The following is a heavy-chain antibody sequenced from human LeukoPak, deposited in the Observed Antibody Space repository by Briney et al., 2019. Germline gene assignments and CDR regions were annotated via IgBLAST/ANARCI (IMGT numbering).Heavy chain of an antibody. D-gene: IGHD2-15*01. CDR2: INHSGST. J-gene: IGHJ4*02. V-gene: IGHV4-34*01. Sequence: SETLSLTCTVSGGSISSYYWSWIRQPPGKGLEWIGEINHSGSTNYNPSLKSRVTISVDTSKNQFSLKLSAVTAADTAVYYCARRRYCSGGSCYPLRLWGQGTLVTVSS. CDR1: GGSISSYY. CDR3: ARRRYCSGGSCYPLRL.